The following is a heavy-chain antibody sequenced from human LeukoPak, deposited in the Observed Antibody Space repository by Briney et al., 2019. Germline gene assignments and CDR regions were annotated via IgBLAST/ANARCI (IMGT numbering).Heavy chain of an antibody. CDR1: GGSISSGDYY. D-gene: IGHD3-22*01. V-gene: IGHV4-30-4*01. CDR3: ARSYYYDSSGYYYAHFDY. CDR2: IYYSGST. Sequence: SETLSLTCTVSGGSISSGDYYWSWIRQPPGKGLEWIGYIYYSGSTYYNPSLKSRVTISVDTSKNQFSLKLSSVTAADTAVYYCARSYYYDSSGYYYAHFDYWGQGTLVTVSP. J-gene: IGHJ4*02.